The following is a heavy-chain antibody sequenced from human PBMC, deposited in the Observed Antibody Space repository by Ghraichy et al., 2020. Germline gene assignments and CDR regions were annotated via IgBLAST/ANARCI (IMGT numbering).Heavy chain of an antibody. J-gene: IGHJ6*02. V-gene: IGHV1-18*01. CDR3: ARDGAPDDYYYGMDV. CDR2: ISAYNGNT. D-gene: IGHD3-16*01. CDR1: GYTFTSYG. Sequence: ASVKVSCKASGYTFTSYGISWVRQAPGQGLEWMGWISAYNGNTNYAQKLQGRVTMTTDTSTSTAYMELRSLRSDDTAVYYCARDGAPDDYYYGMDVWGQRTTVTVSS.